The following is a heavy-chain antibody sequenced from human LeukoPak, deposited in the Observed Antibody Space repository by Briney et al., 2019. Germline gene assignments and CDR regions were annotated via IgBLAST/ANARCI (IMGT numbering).Heavy chain of an antibody. J-gene: IGHJ4*02. CDR1: GFTFSSYA. V-gene: IGHV3-64D*09. CDR3: VKRSCSGGTCPLDY. D-gene: IGHD2-15*01. CDR2: ITSTGGTT. Sequence: EGSLRLSCSASGFTFSSYALSWVRQAPGKGLEYVSGITSTGGTTYYADSVKGRFTISRDNSENTLYLQMSSLRPEDTALYYCVKRSCSGGTCPLDYWGQGTLVTVSS.